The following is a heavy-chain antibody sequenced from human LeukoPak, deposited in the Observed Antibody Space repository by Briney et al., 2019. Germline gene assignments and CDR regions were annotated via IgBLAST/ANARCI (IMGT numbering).Heavy chain of an antibody. Sequence: GGSLRLSCEASGFTFSSYWMHWVRQAPGKGLVWVSRIKSDGSNTYYADSVKGRFTISRDNAKNTLYLQMNSLRAEDTAVYYCARESYCSGGSCYSYYFDFWGQGTLVTVSS. J-gene: IGHJ4*02. D-gene: IGHD2-15*01. CDR1: GFTFSSYW. CDR3: ARESYCSGGSCYSYYFDF. V-gene: IGHV3-74*01. CDR2: IKSDGSNT.